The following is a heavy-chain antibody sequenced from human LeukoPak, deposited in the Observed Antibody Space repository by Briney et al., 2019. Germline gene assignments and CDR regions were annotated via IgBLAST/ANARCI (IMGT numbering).Heavy chain of an antibody. Sequence: GGSLRLSCAASGFTLSSYGMHWVRQAPGKGLEWVAVISYDGSNKYYADSVKGRFTISRDNSKNTLYLQMNSLRAEDTAVYYCAKAGKNYVWGSYLDYWGQGTLVTVSS. V-gene: IGHV3-30*18. CDR1: GFTLSSYG. CDR2: ISYDGSNK. D-gene: IGHD3-16*02. CDR3: AKAGKNYVWGSYLDY. J-gene: IGHJ4*02.